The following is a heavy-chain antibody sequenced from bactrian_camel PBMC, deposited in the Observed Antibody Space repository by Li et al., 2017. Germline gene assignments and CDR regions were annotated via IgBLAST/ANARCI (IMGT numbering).Heavy chain of an antibody. CDR1: GVTNC. CDR3: AAIPACRVVPERVRY. V-gene: IGHV3S40*01. CDR2: ILTADGST. J-gene: IGHJ4*01. D-gene: IGHD2*01. Sequence: VQLVESGGGSVQAGGSLRLSCVASGVTNCMAWIRQVPGKEREGVAAILTADGSTYYSPSVKGRFTISQDNAKNTMYLQMNSLKPEDTAMYYCAAIPACRVVPERVRYWGQGTQVTVS.